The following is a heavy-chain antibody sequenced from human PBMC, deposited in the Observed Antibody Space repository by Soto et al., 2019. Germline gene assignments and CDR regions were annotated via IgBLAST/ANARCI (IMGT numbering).Heavy chain of an antibody. CDR2: INSDGSTT. J-gene: IGHJ4*02. CDR3: ARDTPSNDHFWSGYWSY. D-gene: IGHD3-3*02. Sequence: GSLRLSCAASGFTFSSYWMHWVRQTPEKGLVWVSRINSDGSTTSYADSVKGRFTISRDNAKNTLYLQMNSLRSEDTAVYYCARDTPSNDHFWSGYWSYWGQGTLVTVSS. V-gene: IGHV3-74*01. CDR1: GFTFSSYW.